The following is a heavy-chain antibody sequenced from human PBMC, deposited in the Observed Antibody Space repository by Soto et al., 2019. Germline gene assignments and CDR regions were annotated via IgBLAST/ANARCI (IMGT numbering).Heavy chain of an antibody. CDR1: GYTFTGYY. V-gene: IGHV1-2*04. CDR2: INPNSGGT. CDR3: ARDKGTMVRGVIKDYYYGMDV. D-gene: IGHD3-10*01. J-gene: IGHJ6*02. Sequence: QVQLVQSGAEVKKPGASVKVSCKAPGYTFTGYYIHWVRQAPGQGLEWMGWINPNSGGTNYAQKFQGWVTMTRDTSISTAYMELSRLRSDDTAVYYCARDKGTMVRGVIKDYYYGMDVWGQGTTVTVSS.